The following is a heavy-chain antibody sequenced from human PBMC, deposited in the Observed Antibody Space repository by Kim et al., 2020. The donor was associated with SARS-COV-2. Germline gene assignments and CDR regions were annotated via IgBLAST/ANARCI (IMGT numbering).Heavy chain of an antibody. D-gene: IGHD5-12*01. V-gene: IGHV3-21*01. CDR2: ISSSSSYI. CDR1: GFTFSSYS. Sequence: GGSLRLSCAAFGFTFSSYSMNWVRQAPWKGLEWVSSISSSSSYIYYADSVKGRFTIPRDNAKNSLYLQMNSLRAEDTAVYYCARGDRGYTILLAELDIWG. CDR3: ARGDRGYTILLAELDI. J-gene: IGHJ3*02.